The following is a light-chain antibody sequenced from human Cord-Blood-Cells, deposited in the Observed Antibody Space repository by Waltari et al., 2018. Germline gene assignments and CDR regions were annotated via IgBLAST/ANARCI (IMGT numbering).Light chain of an antibody. Sequence: EIVLTQSPGTLSLSPGARATLSCRASQSVSSSYLAWYQQKPGQAPRLLIYGASSRATGIPDRFSGSGSGTDFTLTISRLEPEDFAVYYCQQYGSSFYTFGQGTKLEIK. J-gene: IGKJ2*01. CDR2: GAS. CDR3: QQYGSSFYT. V-gene: IGKV3-20*01. CDR1: QSVSSSY.